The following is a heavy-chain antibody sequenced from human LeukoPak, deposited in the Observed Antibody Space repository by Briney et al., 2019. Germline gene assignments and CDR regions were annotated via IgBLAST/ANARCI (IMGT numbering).Heavy chain of an antibody. CDR3: ARDSGISWYYFDY. Sequence: GGSLRRSCAASGFTFSSYWMHWVRQAPGKGLVWVSRINSDGSSTSYADSVKGRFTISRDNAKNTLELQRNSLTAEDTAIYYCARDSGISWYYFDYWGQGTLVTVSS. CDR1: GFTFSSYW. V-gene: IGHV3-74*01. J-gene: IGHJ4*02. CDR2: INSDGSST. D-gene: IGHD6-13*01.